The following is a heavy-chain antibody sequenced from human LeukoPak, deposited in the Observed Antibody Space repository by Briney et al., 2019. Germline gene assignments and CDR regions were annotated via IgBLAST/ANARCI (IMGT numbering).Heavy chain of an antibody. D-gene: IGHD3-16*02. V-gene: IGHV4-34*01. J-gene: IGHJ1*01. Sequence: PSETLSLTCAVYGGSFSGYYWSWIRQPPGKGLEWIGEINHSGSTNYNPSLKSRVTISVDTSKNQFPLKLSSVTAADTAVYYCARSYVWGSYRPAEYFQHWGQGTLVTVSS. CDR1: GGSFSGYY. CDR3: ARSYVWGSYRPAEYFQH. CDR2: INHSGST.